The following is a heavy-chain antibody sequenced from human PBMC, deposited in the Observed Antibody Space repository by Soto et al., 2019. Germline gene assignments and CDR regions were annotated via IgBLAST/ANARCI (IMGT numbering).Heavy chain of an antibody. CDR1: AFTFNNFP. CDR3: AREKCSSTSCNHGMDV. Sequence: EVQLVESGGGLVKPGGSLRLSCVASAFTFNNFPMHWVRQAPGKGLQWLASITTTSTYIYYADSVKGRFSISRDNAKNSLYLELTNLRSEDTAVYYCAREKCSSTSCNHGMDVWGLGTTVTVSS. D-gene: IGHD2-2*01. J-gene: IGHJ6*02. V-gene: IGHV3-21*01. CDR2: ITTTSTYI.